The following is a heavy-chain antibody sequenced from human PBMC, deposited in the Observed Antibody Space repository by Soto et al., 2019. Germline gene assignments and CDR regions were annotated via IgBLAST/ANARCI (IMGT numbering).Heavy chain of an antibody. V-gene: IGHV4-31*01. CDR1: DGSISSGGYY. Sequence: SETLSLTCTVSDGSISSGGYYWSWIRQHPGKGLEWIGYIYYSGSTYYNPSVQGQVTISADMSISTAYLQWSSLKASDTAIYYCARRHYCRGDCTINPDYYYGMDVWGQGTTVTVSS. CDR3: ARRHYCRGDCTINPDYYYGMDV. CDR2: IYYSGST. J-gene: IGHJ6*02. D-gene: IGHD2-21*02.